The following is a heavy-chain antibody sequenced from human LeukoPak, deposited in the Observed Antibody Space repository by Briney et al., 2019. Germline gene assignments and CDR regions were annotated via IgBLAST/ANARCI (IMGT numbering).Heavy chain of an antibody. J-gene: IGHJ4*02. CDR1: GFTFSSCG. D-gene: IGHD5-18*01. Sequence: PGGSLRLSCAASGFTFSSCGMHCVRQAPGKGLEWVAIVWYDGSNKYYADSVKGRFTISRDNSKNTMYLQMNSLRAEDTAVYYCARDPTDIVMVTVFYFGQGTLVTVSS. V-gene: IGHV3-33*01. CDR2: VWYDGSNK. CDR3: ARDPTDIVMVTVFY.